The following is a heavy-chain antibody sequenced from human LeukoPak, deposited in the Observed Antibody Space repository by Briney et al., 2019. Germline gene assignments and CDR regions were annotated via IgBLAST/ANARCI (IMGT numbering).Heavy chain of an antibody. Sequence: GGSLRLSCAPSGFTFSRHGMHWVRQAPGKGLEWVAIISNDGSRKYYAHSVEGRFTISRDNSKNTLYLQMDSLRAEDTAVYYCARNRAWNYFDYWGQGTLVTVSS. V-gene: IGHV3-30*03. CDR2: ISNDGSRK. CDR1: GFTFSRHG. D-gene: IGHD2/OR15-2a*01. CDR3: ARNRAWNYFDY. J-gene: IGHJ4*02.